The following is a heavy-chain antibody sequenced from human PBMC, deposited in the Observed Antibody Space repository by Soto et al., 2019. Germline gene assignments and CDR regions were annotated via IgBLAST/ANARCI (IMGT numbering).Heavy chain of an antibody. Sequence: ASVKVSCKASGGTFSSYAISWVRQAPGQGLEWMGGIIPIFGTANYAQKFQGRVTITADESTSTAYMELSSLRSEDTAVYYCARDRGGYDSSGYYYSYFDYWGQGTLVTVSS. CDR2: IIPIFGTA. CDR3: ARDRGGYDSSGYYYSYFDY. V-gene: IGHV1-69*13. J-gene: IGHJ4*02. D-gene: IGHD3-22*01. CDR1: GGTFSSYA.